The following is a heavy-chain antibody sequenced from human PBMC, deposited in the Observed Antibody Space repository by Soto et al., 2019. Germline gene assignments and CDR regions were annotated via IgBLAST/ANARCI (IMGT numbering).Heavy chain of an antibody. J-gene: IGHJ4*01. CDR1: GYSISGPSY. CDR3: ARVHVMVVAGSTFDY. D-gene: IGHD6-19*01. V-gene: IGHV4-38-2*02. CDR2: IYHGGTT. Sequence: TCTVSGYSISGPSYWGWIRQPPGKGPEWIASIYHGGTTFYNPSLKSRITISVDTSNNQFSLKLTSVTAADTAVYYCARVHVMVVAGSTFDYWGHGTLVTVSS.